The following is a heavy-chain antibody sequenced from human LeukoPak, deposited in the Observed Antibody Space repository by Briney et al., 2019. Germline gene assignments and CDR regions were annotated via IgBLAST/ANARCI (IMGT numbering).Heavy chain of an antibody. Sequence: SETLSLTCTVSGGSISSGDYYWSWIRQPPGKGLEWIGYIYYSGSTYYNPSLKSRVTISVDTSKNQFSLKLSSVTAADTAVYYCARVDVYYYYGMDVWGQGTTVTVSS. V-gene: IGHV4-30-4*02. J-gene: IGHJ6*02. CDR3: ARVDVYYYYGMDV. CDR1: GGSISSGDYY. CDR2: IYYSGST. D-gene: IGHD3-9*01.